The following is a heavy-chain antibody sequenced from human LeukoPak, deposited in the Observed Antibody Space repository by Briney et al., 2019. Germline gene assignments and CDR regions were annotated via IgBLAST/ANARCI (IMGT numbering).Heavy chain of an antibody. CDR1: GGSISSGDYY. V-gene: IGHV4-30-4*08. CDR2: IYYSGST. CDR3: ARQLNYDSSGYYY. Sequence: SQTLSLTCTVSGGSISSGDYYWSWIRQPPGKGLEWIGYIYYSGSTYYNPSLKSRVTISVDTSKNQFSLKLSSVTAADTAVYYCARQLNYDSSGYYYWGQGTLVTVSS. J-gene: IGHJ4*02. D-gene: IGHD3-22*01.